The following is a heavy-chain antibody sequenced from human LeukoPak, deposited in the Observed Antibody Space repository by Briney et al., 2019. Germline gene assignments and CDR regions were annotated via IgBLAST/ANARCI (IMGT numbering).Heavy chain of an antibody. CDR2: ISYDGTNK. Sequence: GGSLRLSCAASGFTFSSYAMHWVRQAPGKGLEWVAVISYDGTNKYYADSVKGRFTISRDNSKNTLYLQMNSLRAEDTAVYYCARGVLKWLQLSGVDYWGQGTLVTVSS. J-gene: IGHJ4*02. D-gene: IGHD5-24*01. CDR1: GFTFSSYA. V-gene: IGHV3-30*04. CDR3: ARGVLKWLQLSGVDY.